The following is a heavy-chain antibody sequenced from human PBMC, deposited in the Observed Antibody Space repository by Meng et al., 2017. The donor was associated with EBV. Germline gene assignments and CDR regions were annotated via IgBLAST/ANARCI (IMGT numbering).Heavy chain of an antibody. CDR3: ARNGIAAWGWFDP. CDR2: INPSGGST. D-gene: IGHD6-13*01. J-gene: IGHJ5*02. CDR1: GYTFTSYY. V-gene: IGHV1-46*01. Sequence: QVQLVQSGAEVKKPGASVKVYCKASGYTFTSYYMHWVRQAPGQGLEWMGIINPSGGSTSYAQKFQGRVTMTRDTSTSTVYMELSSLRSEDTAVYYCARNGIAAWGWFDPRGQGTLVTVSS.